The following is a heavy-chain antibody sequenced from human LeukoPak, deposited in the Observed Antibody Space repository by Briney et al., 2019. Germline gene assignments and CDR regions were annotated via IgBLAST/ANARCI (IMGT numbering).Heavy chain of an antibody. CDR3: ATIRRGDIFGYFDF. V-gene: IGHV4-59*11. CDR2: MFDSVRT. CDR1: GGSLSGHF. Sequence: SETLSLTCTVSGGSLSGHFWSWIRQPPGKGLEWIGYMFDSVRTKDNPSLKSRLTLSADTSKNQFSLRLSSVTAADTAVYYCATIRRGDIFGYFDFWGQGIKVTVSS. D-gene: IGHD5-18*01. J-gene: IGHJ4*02.